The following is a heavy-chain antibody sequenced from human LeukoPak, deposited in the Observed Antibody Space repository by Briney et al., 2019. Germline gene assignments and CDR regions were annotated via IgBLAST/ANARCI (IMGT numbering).Heavy chain of an antibody. CDR1: GFTFSTYW. D-gene: IGHD6-19*01. V-gene: IGHV3-74*01. Sequence: PGGSLRLSCAASGFTFSTYWMHWVRQAPGKGLVWVSRINSDGSSTSYADFVKGRFTISRDNAKNTLYLQMNSLRAEDTAVFYCARGGTGWFFDYWGQGTLVTVSA. CDR2: INSDGSST. CDR3: ARGGTGWFFDY. J-gene: IGHJ4*02.